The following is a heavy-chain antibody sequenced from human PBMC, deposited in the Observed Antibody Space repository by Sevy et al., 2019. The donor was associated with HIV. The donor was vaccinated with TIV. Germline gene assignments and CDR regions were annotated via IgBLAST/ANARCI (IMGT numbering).Heavy chain of an antibody. D-gene: IGHD3-16*01. CDR3: ARDRGEILSSAFDY. V-gene: IGHV3-23*01. CDR2: IFGSGDVT. Sequence: GGSLRLSCAASGFSFSSYAMNWVRQAPGKGLEWVSTIFGSGDVTYYADSVKGRFTISRDKSKNTLYLQMNSLRAEDTAIYYCARDRGEILSSAFDYWGQRTLVTVSS. CDR1: GFSFSSYA. J-gene: IGHJ4*02.